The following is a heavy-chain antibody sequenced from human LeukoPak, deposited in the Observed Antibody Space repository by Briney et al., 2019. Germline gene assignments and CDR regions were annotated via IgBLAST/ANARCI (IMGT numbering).Heavy chain of an antibody. CDR3: AKKRAGGTSAPLDY. CDR1: EFTFSIFG. J-gene: IGHJ4*02. D-gene: IGHD4-23*01. Sequence: GGSLRLSCAASEFTFSIFGMHWVRQAPGKGLEWVAVISYDGSNIYYGDSVKGRFTISRDNSKNTLYLQMNRLRVEDTAVYYCAKKRAGGTSAPLDYWGQGTLVTVSS. V-gene: IGHV3-30*18. CDR2: ISYDGSNI.